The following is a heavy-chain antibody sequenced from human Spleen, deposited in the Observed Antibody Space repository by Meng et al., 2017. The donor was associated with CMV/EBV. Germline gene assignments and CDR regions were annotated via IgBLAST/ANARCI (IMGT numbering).Heavy chain of an antibody. Sequence: GESLKISCAASGFSFSTYWMHWVRQAPGKGLVWVSRISPDGSSTVYADSVKGRFTISRDNSKNMLYLQMNSLRVEDTAVYYCARVGFEAGLWRRVYWGQGTLVTVSS. J-gene: IGHJ4*02. CDR2: ISPDGSST. CDR3: ARVGFEAGLWRRVY. D-gene: IGHD3-16*01. V-gene: IGHV3-74*01. CDR1: GFSFSTYW.